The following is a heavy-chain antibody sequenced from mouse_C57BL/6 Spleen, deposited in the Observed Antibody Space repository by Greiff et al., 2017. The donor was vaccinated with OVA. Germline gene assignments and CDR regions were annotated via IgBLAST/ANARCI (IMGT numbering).Heavy chain of an antibody. CDR3: ARWGDGVDY. V-gene: IGHV1-22*01. CDR2: INPNNGGT. CDR1: GYTFTDYH. Sequence: EVQLQQSGPELVKPGASVKMSCKASGYTFTDYHMHWVKQSPGKRLEWIGYINPNNGGTSYTQKFKGKATLTVNKSSSTAYMELRSLTSEDSAVYYCARWGDGVDYWGQGTTLTVSS. J-gene: IGHJ2*01.